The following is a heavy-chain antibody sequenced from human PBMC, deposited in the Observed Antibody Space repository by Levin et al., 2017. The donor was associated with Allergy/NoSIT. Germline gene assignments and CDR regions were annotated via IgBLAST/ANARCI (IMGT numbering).Heavy chain of an antibody. CDR1: GGSISTYY. D-gene: IGHD5-18*01. CDR3: ARLYTYGSRLGDWFDP. CDR2: IYYCGST. Sequence: SETLSLTCTVSGGSISTYYWSWIRQPPGKGLEWIGYIYYCGSTNYNPSLKSRVTISVDTSKNQFSLKLTSVTAADTAVYYCARLYTYGSRLGDWFDPWGQGTLVTVSS. V-gene: IGHV4-59*08. J-gene: IGHJ5*02.